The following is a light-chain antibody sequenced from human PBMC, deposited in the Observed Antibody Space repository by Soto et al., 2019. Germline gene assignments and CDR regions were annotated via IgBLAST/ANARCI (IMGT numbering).Light chain of an antibody. V-gene: IGKV3-15*01. CDR3: QQDYGLSWT. CDR2: GAS. J-gene: IGKJ1*01. CDR1: QGVGSE. Sequence: ILITQSPSTLSASVGERATISCRASQGVGSEFAWYQQKPGQAPRLLIYGASTGATGIPARFSGSRSGTEFTLTISSLQSEDCASYYCQQDYGLSWTFGQGTKVDIK.